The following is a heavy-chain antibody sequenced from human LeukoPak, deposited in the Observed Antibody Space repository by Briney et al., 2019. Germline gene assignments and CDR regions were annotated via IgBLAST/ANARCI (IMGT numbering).Heavy chain of an antibody. J-gene: IGHJ4*02. Sequence: SETLSLTCTVSGGSISSYYWSWIRQPAGKGLEWIGRIYTSGSTNYNPSLKRRVTISVDTSKNQFSLKLSSVTAADTAVYYCARDGGYDILTGYYIGFDYWGQGTLVTVSS. V-gene: IGHV4-4*07. CDR2: IYTSGST. D-gene: IGHD3-9*01. CDR3: ARDGGYDILTGYYIGFDY. CDR1: GGSISSYY.